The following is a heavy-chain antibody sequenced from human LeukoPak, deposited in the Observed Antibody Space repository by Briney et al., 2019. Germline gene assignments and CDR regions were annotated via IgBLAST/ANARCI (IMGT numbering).Heavy chain of an antibody. CDR2: INPNSGGT. J-gene: IGHJ6*02. D-gene: IGHD2-2*02. Sequence: EASVKVSCKATGYTFTGYYMHWVRQARGQGLEWMGWINPNSGGTNYAQKFQGRVTMTRDTSISTAYMELSRLRSDDTAVYYCARDLGYCSSTSCYTRYYYGMDVWGQGTTVTVSS. V-gene: IGHV1-2*02. CDR3: ARDLGYCSSTSCYTRYYYGMDV. CDR1: GYTFTGYY.